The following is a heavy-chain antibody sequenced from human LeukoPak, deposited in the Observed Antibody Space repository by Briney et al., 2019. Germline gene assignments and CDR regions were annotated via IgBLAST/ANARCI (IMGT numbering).Heavy chain of an antibody. Sequence: GGSLRLSCAASGFTFSSYAMHWARQAPGKGLEWVAVISNDGNHKYYGDSVKGRFTISRDNSKNTLYLQMNSLRAEDTAFYYCARDPDSITYWFDPWGQGTLVTVSS. J-gene: IGHJ5*02. CDR3: ARDPDSITYWFDP. CDR2: ISNDGNHK. V-gene: IGHV3-30*04. CDR1: GFTFSSYA. D-gene: IGHD2/OR15-2a*01.